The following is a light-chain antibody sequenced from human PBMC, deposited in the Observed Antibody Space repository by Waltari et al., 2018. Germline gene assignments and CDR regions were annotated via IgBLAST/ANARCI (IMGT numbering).Light chain of an antibody. CDR1: QSVLYSSNNKNY. Sequence: DIVMTQSPDSLAVSLGERATINCKSSQSVLYSSNNKNYLAWYKQKPGQPPKLLIYWASTRESGVPDRFSGSGSGTDFTLTISSLQAEDVAVYYCQQYYSTPRTFGQVTKVEIK. J-gene: IGKJ1*01. CDR2: WAS. V-gene: IGKV4-1*01. CDR3: QQYYSTPRT.